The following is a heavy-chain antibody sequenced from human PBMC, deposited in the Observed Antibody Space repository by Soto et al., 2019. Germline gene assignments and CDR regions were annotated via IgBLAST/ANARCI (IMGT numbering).Heavy chain of an antibody. Sequence: GGSLRLSCAASGFTFSSYSMNWVRQAPGKGLEWVSSISSSSSYIYYADSVKGRFTISRDNAKNSLYLQMNSLRAEDTAVYYCARDMTTVTTYLDYWGQGTLVTVSS. J-gene: IGHJ4*02. CDR2: ISSSSSYI. CDR3: ARDMTTVTTYLDY. D-gene: IGHD4-17*01. CDR1: GFTFSSYS. V-gene: IGHV3-21*01.